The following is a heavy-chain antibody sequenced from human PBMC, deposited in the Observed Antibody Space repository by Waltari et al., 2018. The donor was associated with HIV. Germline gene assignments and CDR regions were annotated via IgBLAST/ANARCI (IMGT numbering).Heavy chain of an antibody. CDR2: KRQDGSER. Sequence: EVQLVESGGGLVQPGGSLRLSCAASGFTFSNYWMSWVRQAPGKGLEWVSNKRQDGSERYYVYSVKGRVTISRDNDKNSVDLQMNSLRAEDTAVYYCARDGGRRGPFGYWGQGTLVTVSS. J-gene: IGHJ4*02. CDR3: ARDGGRRGPFGY. D-gene: IGHD3-3*01. V-gene: IGHV3-7*01. CDR1: GFTFSNYW.